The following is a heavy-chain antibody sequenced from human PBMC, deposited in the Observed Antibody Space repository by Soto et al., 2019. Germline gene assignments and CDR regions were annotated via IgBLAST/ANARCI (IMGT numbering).Heavy chain of an antibody. Sequence: GGSLRLSCAASGFTFSSYAMHWVRQAPGKELEYVSAISSNGGSTYYANSVKGRFTISRDNSKNTLYLQMGSLRAEDMAVYYCASSRIAVAGTLDAFDIWGQGTMVTVSS. CDR2: ISSNGGST. V-gene: IGHV3-64*01. CDR1: GFTFSSYA. D-gene: IGHD6-19*01. J-gene: IGHJ3*02. CDR3: ASSRIAVAGTLDAFDI.